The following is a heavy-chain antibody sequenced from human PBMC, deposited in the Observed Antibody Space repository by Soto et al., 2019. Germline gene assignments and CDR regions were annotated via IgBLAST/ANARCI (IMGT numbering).Heavy chain of an antibody. V-gene: IGHV3-7*01. Sequence: EVQLVESGGGLVQPGGSLRLSCAASGFTFSTYWMGWVRRAPGKGLERVANIKQDGREKYYVDSVKGRFTISRDNAKNSLYLQMNSLRAEGTAVYYCARWDWGGYYFDYWGQGTLVTVSS. CDR3: ARWDWGGYYFDY. CDR1: GFTFSTYW. D-gene: IGHD7-27*01. J-gene: IGHJ4*02. CDR2: IKQDGREK.